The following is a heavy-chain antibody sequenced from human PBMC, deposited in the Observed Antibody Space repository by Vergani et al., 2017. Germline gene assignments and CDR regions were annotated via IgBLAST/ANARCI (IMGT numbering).Heavy chain of an antibody. V-gene: IGHV1-69*02. CDR3: ARGYYDFWSGYYDY. D-gene: IGHD3-3*01. CDR2: IIPILGIA. Sequence: QVQLVQSGAEVKKPGSSVKVSCKASGGTFSSYTISWVRQAPGQGLEWMGRIIPILGIANYAQKFQGRVTITADKSTSTAYMELSSLRSEDTAVYYCARGYYDFWSGYYDYWGQGTLVTVSS. CDR1: GGTFSSYT. J-gene: IGHJ4*02.